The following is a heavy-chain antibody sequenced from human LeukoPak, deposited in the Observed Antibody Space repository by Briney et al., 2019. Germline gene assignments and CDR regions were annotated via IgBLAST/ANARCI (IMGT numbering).Heavy chain of an antibody. CDR2: MNPNSGNT. D-gene: IGHD3-3*01. CDR1: GYTFTGYY. Sequence: GASVKVSCKASGYTFTGYYMHWVRQATGQGLEWMGWMNPNSGNTGYAQKFQGRVTITRNTSISTAYTELSSLRSEDTAVYYCARQGWKSTYYDFWSGYYGYWFDPWGQGTLVTVSS. J-gene: IGHJ5*02. CDR3: ARQGWKSTYYDFWSGYYGYWFDP. V-gene: IGHV1-8*03.